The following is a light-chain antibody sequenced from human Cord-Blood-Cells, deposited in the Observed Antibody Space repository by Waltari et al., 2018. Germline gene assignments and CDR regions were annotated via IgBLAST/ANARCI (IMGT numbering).Light chain of an antibody. CDR3: YSYTSKFVV. J-gene: IGLJ2*01. Sequence: QSALTQPASASGSPGQSITISCTGTSSDVGSYNLVSWYQQHPDKAPKLIIYEVSKRPSGVSNRFSSSKSGNTASLTSSELQAEDEAYYCCYSYTSKFVVFGGGTKLTVL. V-gene: IGLV2-23*02. CDR2: EVS. CDR1: SSDVGSYNL.